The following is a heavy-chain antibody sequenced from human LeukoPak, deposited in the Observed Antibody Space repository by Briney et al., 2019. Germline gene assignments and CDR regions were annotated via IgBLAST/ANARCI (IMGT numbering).Heavy chain of an antibody. D-gene: IGHD5-18*01. Sequence: GGSLRLSCAASGFTFSSYAMSWVRQAPGKGLEWVSAISGSGGSTYYADSVKGRFTISRDNSKNMLYLQMNSLRAEDTAVYYCAKPRTAMVTRDAFDIWGQGTMVTVSS. CDR1: GFTFSSYA. CDR3: AKPRTAMVTRDAFDI. J-gene: IGHJ3*02. V-gene: IGHV3-23*01. CDR2: ISGSGGST.